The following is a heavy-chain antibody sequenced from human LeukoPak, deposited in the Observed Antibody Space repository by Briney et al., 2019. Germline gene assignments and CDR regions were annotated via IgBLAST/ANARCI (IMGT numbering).Heavy chain of an antibody. J-gene: IGHJ5*02. D-gene: IGHD1-1*01. V-gene: IGHV1-8*01. Sequence: ASVKVSCKASGYTFTSYDIHWVRQATGHGLEWMGWMNPKNAHTGHAQKFQGRVTMTRDTSISTAYMELSSLTSEDTAMYYCTRGPALHTNWAGGRWFDPWGQGTLVTVSS. CDR1: GYTFTSYD. CDR2: MNPKNAHT. CDR3: TRGPALHTNWAGGRWFDP.